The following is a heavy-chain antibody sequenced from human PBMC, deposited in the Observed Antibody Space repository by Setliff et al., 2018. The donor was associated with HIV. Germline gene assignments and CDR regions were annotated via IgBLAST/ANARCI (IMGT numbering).Heavy chain of an antibody. J-gene: IGHJ6*03. CDR3: AREGSVVPAAQANYMDV. V-gene: IGHV4-34*01. D-gene: IGHD2-2*01. Sequence: ETLSLTCAVYGGSFSGYYWSWIRQPPGKGLEWIGEINHSGSTNYNPSLKSRVTISVDTSKNQFSLKLSSVTAADTAVYYCAREGSVVPAAQANYMDVWGKGTTVTVSS. CDR2: INHSGST. CDR1: GGSFSGYY.